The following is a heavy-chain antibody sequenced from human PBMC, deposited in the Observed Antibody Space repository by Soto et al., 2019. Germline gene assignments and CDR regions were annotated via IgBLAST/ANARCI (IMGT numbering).Heavy chain of an antibody. V-gene: IGHV3-23*01. CDR2: ISGSGGST. J-gene: IGHJ4*02. CDR3: AKARFRDSSMFLLDY. D-gene: IGHD6-19*01. Sequence: EVQLLESGGGLVQPGGSLRLSCAASGFTFSSYAMSWVRQAPGKGLEWVSAISGSGGSTYYADSVKGRFTISRDNSKNTLYLQMNSLRAVDTAVYYCAKARFRDSSMFLLDYWGQGTLVTVSS. CDR1: GFTFSSYA.